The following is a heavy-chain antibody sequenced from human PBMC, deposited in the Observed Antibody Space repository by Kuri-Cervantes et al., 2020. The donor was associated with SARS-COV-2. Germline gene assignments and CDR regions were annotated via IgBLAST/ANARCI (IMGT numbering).Heavy chain of an antibody. CDR1: GYTFTSYG. CDR3: ARDSTVTTASWAAVDY. J-gene: IGHJ4*02. CDR2: ISAYNGNT. V-gene: IGHV1-18*01. D-gene: IGHD4-17*01. Sequence: ASVKVSCKASGYTFTSYGISWVRQAPGQGLEWMGWISAYNGNTNYAQKLQGRVTMTTDTSTNTAYMELRSLRSDDTAVYYCARDSTVTTASWAAVDYWGQGTLVTVSS.